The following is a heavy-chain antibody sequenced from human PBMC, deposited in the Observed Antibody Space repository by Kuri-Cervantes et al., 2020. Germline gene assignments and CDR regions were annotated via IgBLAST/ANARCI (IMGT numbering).Heavy chain of an antibody. CDR3: AKCPDSSGYSSPYFDY. CDR1: GFTFSSYD. Sequence: ETLSLTCAASGFTFSSYDMHWVRQATGKGLEWVSAISGSGGSTYYADSVKGRFTISRDNSKNTLYLQMNSLRAEDTAVYYCAKCPDSSGYSSPYFDYWGQGTLVTVSS. CDR2: ISGSGGST. V-gene: IGHV3-23*01. J-gene: IGHJ4*02. D-gene: IGHD3-22*01.